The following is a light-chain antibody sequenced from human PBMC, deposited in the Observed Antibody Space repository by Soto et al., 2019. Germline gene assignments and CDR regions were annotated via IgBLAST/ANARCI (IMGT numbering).Light chain of an antibody. CDR3: QQYGSSPRT. CDR1: QTVRNNY. Sequence: EFVLTQSPGTLSLSPGERATLSCRASQTVRNNYLAWYQQKPGQAPRLHIYGASTRATGIPDRFTGSGSGTDFTLTISRLEPEDFAVYYCQQYGSSPRTFGQGTKVDIK. V-gene: IGKV3-20*01. J-gene: IGKJ1*01. CDR2: GAS.